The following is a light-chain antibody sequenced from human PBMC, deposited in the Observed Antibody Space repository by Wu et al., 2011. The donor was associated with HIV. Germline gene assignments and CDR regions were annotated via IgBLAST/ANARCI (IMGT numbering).Light chain of an antibody. V-gene: IGKV3-20*01. CDR3: QQYGSSPRT. CDR2: GAS. CDR1: QSVSSN. Sequence: CRASQSVSSNLAWYQXKPGQAPRLLIYGASSRATGIPDRFSGSGSGTDFTLTISRLEPEDFAVYYCQQYGSSPRTFGQGTKVEIK. J-gene: IGKJ1*01.